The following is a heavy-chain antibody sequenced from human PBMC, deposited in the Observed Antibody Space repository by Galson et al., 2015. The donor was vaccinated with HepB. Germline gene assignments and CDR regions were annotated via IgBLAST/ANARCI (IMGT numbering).Heavy chain of an antibody. D-gene: IGHD2-2*01. CDR1: GYSFTSYW. V-gene: IGHV5-51*03. Sequence: QSGAEVKKPGESLKISCKGSGYSFTSYWIGWVRQMPGKGLEWMGNIYPGDSDTRYSPSFQGQVTISADKSISTAYLQWSSLKASDTAMYYCARLSSGYCSSTSCSYLDYWGQGTLVTVSS. CDR2: IYPGDSDT. J-gene: IGHJ4*02. CDR3: ARLSSGYCSSTSCSYLDY.